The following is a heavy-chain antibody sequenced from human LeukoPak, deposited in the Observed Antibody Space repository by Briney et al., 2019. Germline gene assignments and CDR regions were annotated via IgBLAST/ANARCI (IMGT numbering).Heavy chain of an antibody. CDR3: AGGQWPNKESDY. CDR2: ISAYNGDT. J-gene: IGHJ4*02. Sequence: WASVKVSCKASGYTFTSYGISWVRQAPGQGLEWMGWISAYNGDTNYAQKLQGRVTMTTDTSTSTAYMELRGLRSDDTAVYYCAGGQWPNKESDYWGQGTLVTVSS. CDR1: GYTFTSYG. V-gene: IGHV1-18*01. D-gene: IGHD6-19*01.